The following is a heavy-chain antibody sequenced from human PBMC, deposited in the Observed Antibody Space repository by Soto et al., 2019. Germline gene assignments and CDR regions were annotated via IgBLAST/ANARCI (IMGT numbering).Heavy chain of an antibody. Sequence: EVQLEESRGGLGKPGGSLRLSCAASGLNLSHPWMTWVRQAAGKGLEWVGRIKSNTDGGTADYAAPVKGRFTISRDDSKNTVYLQMNSLKTEDTAVYYCTTGIYYDILTGYHNVAYWGQGTLVTVSS. CDR2: IKSNTDGGTA. V-gene: IGHV3-15*01. J-gene: IGHJ4*02. D-gene: IGHD3-9*01. CDR3: TTGIYYDILTGYHNVAY. CDR1: GLNLSHPW.